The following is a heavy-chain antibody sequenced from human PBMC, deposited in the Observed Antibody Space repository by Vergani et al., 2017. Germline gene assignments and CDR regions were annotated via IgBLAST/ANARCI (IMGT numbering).Heavy chain of an antibody. D-gene: IGHD3-10*01. CDR3: ARDIGSGSYYSPNWFDP. CDR2: VYTSGMT. J-gene: IGHJ5*02. CDR1: CGSINTGAYY. V-gene: IGHV4-61*02. Sequence: QVQLQESGPRLVRPSQTLSLTCTVSCGSINTGAYYWSWSRQSAGRGLEWIGRVYTSGMTNYNPSLKSRVTILVDRSKSQLSLKLTSVTAGDTAVYYCARDIGSGSYYSPNWFDPWGQGTLVTVSS.